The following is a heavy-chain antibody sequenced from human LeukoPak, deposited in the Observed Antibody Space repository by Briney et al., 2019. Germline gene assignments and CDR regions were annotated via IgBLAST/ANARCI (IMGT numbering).Heavy chain of an antibody. D-gene: IGHD2-15*01. J-gene: IGHJ6*02. Sequence: GASVKVSFKASGYTFSKYDINWVRQVTGQGREWMGWMNPNSGNTGYAQKFQGRVTMTRNTSISTAYMELSSLRSEDTAVYYCARVFSTSGGYYYYGMDVWGQGTTVTVSS. V-gene: IGHV1-8*01. CDR3: ARVFSTSGGYYYYGMDV. CDR2: MNPNSGNT. CDR1: GYTFSKYD.